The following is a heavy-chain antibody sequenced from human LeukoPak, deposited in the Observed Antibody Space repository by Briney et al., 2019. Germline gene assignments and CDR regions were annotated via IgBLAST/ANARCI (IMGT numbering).Heavy chain of an antibody. CDR1: GFTFSGYW. J-gene: IGHJ4*02. CDR2: ISYDGSNK. CDR3: AKGLQLWAPIDY. V-gene: IGHV3-30*18. D-gene: IGHD5-18*01. Sequence: GGSLRLSCEASGFTFSGYWMNWVRQAPGKGLEWVAVISYDGSNKYYADSVKGRFTISRDNSKNTLYLQMNSLRAEDTAVYYCAKGLQLWAPIDYWGQGTLVTVSS.